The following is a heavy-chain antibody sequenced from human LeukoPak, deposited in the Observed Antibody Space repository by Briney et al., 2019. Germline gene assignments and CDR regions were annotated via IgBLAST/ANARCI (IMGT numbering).Heavy chain of an antibody. CDR3: AKASIVVVPAAMPGWGFDP. J-gene: IGHJ5*02. V-gene: IGHV3-30*18. CDR1: GFTFSSYG. CDR2: ISYDGSNK. Sequence: SLRLSCAASGFTFSSYGMHWVRQAPGKGLEWVAVISYDGSNKYYADSVKGRFTISRDNSKNTLYLQMNSLRAEDTAVYYXAKASIVVVPAAMPGWGFDPWGQGTLVTVSS. D-gene: IGHD2-2*01.